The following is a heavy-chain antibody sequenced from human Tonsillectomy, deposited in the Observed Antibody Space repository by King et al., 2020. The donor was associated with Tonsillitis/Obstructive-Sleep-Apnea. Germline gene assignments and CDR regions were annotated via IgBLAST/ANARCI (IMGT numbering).Heavy chain of an antibody. Sequence: VQLVESGGGVVQPGRSLRLSCAASGFTFSSYAMHWVRQAPGKGLEWVAVISYDGSNKYYADSVKGRFTISRDNSKNTLYLQMNSLRAEDTAVYYCARSGGIVLMVYCIGYFDYWGQGTLVTVSS. CDR2: ISYDGSNK. V-gene: IGHV3-30*04. D-gene: IGHD2-8*01. J-gene: IGHJ4*02. CDR1: GFTFSSYA. CDR3: ARSGGIVLMVYCIGYFDY.